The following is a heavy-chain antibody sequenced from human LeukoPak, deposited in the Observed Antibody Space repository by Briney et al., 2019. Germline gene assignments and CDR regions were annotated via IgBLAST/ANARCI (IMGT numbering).Heavy chain of an antibody. Sequence: GESLKISCKGSGYSFTSYWIGWVRQMPGKGLEWMGIIYPGDSDTRYSPSFQGQVTISADKSISTAYLQWSSLKASDTAMYYCARSARGTVRDSYGGPDYWGQGTLVTVSS. V-gene: IGHV5-51*01. D-gene: IGHD4-23*01. J-gene: IGHJ4*02. CDR2: IYPGDSDT. CDR3: ARSARGTVRDSYGGPDY. CDR1: GYSFTSYW.